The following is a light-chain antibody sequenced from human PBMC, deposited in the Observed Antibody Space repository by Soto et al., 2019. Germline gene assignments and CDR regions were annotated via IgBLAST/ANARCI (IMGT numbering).Light chain of an antibody. Sequence: QTVVTQSPSASASLGASVKLTCTLSSGHSSYAIAWHQQQPEKGPRYLMNLNSDGSHSKGDGIPDRFSGSSSGAERYLTISSLQSEDEADYYCQTWGTGILVFGGGTQLTV. CDR3: QTWGTGILV. CDR2: LNSDGSH. J-gene: IGLJ2*01. CDR1: SGHSSYA. V-gene: IGLV4-69*01.